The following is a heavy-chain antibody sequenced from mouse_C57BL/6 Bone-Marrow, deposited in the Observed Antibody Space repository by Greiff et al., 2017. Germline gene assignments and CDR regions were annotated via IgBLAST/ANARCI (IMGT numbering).Heavy chain of an antibody. J-gene: IGHJ2*01. CDR1: GFSFNTYA. V-gene: IGHV10-1*01. Sequence: EVMLVESGGGLVQPKGSLKLSCAASGFSFNTYAMNWVRQAPGKGLEWVARIRSKSNNYATYYADSVKDRFTISRDDSESMLYLQMNNLKTEDTAMYYCVRSPQGGSSLYFDYWGQGTTLTVSS. D-gene: IGHD1-1*01. CDR3: VRSPQGGSSLYFDY. CDR2: IRSKSNNYAT.